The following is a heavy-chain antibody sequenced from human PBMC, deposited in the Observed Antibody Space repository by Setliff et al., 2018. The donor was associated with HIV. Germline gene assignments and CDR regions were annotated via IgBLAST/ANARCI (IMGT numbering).Heavy chain of an antibody. CDR1: GGTFSSYA. V-gene: IGHV1-69*10. J-gene: IGHJ3*02. CDR3: ARDSELRAFDI. D-gene: IGHD1-26*01. CDR2: IIPILGIA. Sequence: SVKVSCKASGGTFSSYAISWVRQAPGQGLEWMGGIIPILGIANYAQKFQGRVAITADKSTSTAYMELSSLRSEDTAVYYCARDSELRAFDIWGQGTMVTVSS.